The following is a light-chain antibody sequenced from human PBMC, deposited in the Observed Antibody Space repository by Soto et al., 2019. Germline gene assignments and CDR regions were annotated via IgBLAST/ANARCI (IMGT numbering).Light chain of an antibody. Sequence: QSVLTQPPSASGTPGQRGTISCSGSSSNIGSNNVNWYQQLPGTAPKLLMYSYNKRPSGGPDRFSGSKSGTSASLAISGLQSEDEADYYCVAWDDSLNGPVFGGGTKLTVL. CDR2: SYN. J-gene: IGLJ3*02. V-gene: IGLV1-44*01. CDR1: SSNIGSNN. CDR3: VAWDDSLNGPV.